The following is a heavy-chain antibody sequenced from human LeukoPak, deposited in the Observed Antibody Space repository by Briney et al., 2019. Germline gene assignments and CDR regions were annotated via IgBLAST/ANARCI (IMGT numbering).Heavy chain of an antibody. D-gene: IGHD1-26*01. V-gene: IGHV1-69*05. CDR3: ARVIVGATTLHAFDI. Sequence: GASVKVSCKASGGTFSSYAISWVRQAPGQGLEWMGGIIPIFGTANYAQKFQGRVTITTDESTSTTYMELSSLRSEDTAVYYCARVIVGATTLHAFDIWGQGTMVTVSS. J-gene: IGHJ3*02. CDR1: GGTFSSYA. CDR2: IIPIFGTA.